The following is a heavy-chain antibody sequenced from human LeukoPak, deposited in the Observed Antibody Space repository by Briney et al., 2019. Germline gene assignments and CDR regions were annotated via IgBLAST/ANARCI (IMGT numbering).Heavy chain of an antibody. CDR3: ARDSTGYWYFDL. CDR1: GFTFSSSA. D-gene: IGHD3-3*02. J-gene: IGHJ2*01. Sequence: GGSLRLSCAASGFTFSSSAMSWVRQAPGKGLEWVSVFYSGGDTHYADSVKGRFTISRDNSKNTLYLQMNSLRAEDTAVYYCARDSTGYWYFDLWGRGTLVSASS. V-gene: IGHV3-53*01. CDR2: FYSGGDT.